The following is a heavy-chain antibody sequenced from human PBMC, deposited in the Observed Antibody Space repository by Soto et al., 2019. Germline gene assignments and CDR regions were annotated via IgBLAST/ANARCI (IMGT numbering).Heavy chain of an antibody. Sequence: QVQLVQSGAEVKKPGASVKVSCKASGYTFTTYNIHWVRQAPGQGLEWMAIIDPSGGSTTYAQKFQGRITVTRDTSTSTVYMELCSLRSEDTAIYYCARVRCRSYLGYWGQGTLVTVSS. V-gene: IGHV1-46*01. CDR2: IDPSGGST. CDR1: GYTFTTYN. D-gene: IGHD2-8*01. CDR3: ARVRCRSYLGY. J-gene: IGHJ4*02.